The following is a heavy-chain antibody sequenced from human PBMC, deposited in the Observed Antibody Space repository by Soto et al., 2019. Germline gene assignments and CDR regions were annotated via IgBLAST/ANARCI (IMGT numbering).Heavy chain of an antibody. CDR2: IYSSGGT. CDR3: ARGQRFSDSFDP. V-gene: IGHV4-4*07. D-gene: IGHD3-3*01. J-gene: IGHJ5*02. CDR1: GGAISGYY. Sequence: QVQLQESGPGLVKPSETLSLTCTVSGGAISGYYWTWIRQPAGKGLEWIGRIYSSGGTKYNHSLKSLVTMSLDTSKNQFSLRLSSVTAADTAVYYCARGQRFSDSFDPWGQGTLVTVSS.